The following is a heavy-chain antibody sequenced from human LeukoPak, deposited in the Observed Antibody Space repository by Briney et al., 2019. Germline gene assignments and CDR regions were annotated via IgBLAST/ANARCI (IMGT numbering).Heavy chain of an antibody. Sequence: PGGSLRLSCAASGFTFSPYWMHWVRQAPGKGLVWVSHINGDGTTTTYADSVKGRFTISRDNAQNTLYLQMNSLRAEDTAVYYCARGTALQDYRGQGTLVTVSS. CDR1: GFTFSPYW. J-gene: IGHJ4*02. D-gene: IGHD2-8*02. V-gene: IGHV3-74*01. CDR2: INGDGTTT. CDR3: ARGTALQDY.